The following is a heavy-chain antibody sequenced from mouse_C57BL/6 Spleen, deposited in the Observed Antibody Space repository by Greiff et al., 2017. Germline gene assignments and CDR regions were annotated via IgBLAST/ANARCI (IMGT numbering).Heavy chain of an antibody. CDR3: ARGGYDVPY. J-gene: IGHJ2*01. V-gene: IGHV1-81*01. CDR2: IYPRSGNT. D-gene: IGHD2-2*01. Sequence: QVHVKQSGAELARPGASVKLSCKASGYTFTSYGISWVKQRTGQGLEWIGEIYPRSGNTYYNEKFKGKATLTADKSSSTAYMELRSLTSEDSAVYFCARGGYDVPYWGQGTTLTVSS. CDR1: GYTFTSYG.